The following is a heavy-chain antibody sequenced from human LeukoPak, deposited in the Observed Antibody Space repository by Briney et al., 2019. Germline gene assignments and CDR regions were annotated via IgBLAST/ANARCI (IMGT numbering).Heavy chain of an antibody. V-gene: IGHV3-23*01. Sequence: GGSLRLSCAASGFTFSSYAMSWVRQAPGKGLEWVSAISGSGGSTYYADSVKGRLTISRDNSKNTLYLQMNSLRAEDTAVYYCAKDLERGVIVVALDYWGQGTLVTVSS. CDR1: GFTFSSYA. J-gene: IGHJ4*02. CDR2: ISGSGGST. CDR3: AKDLERGVIVVALDY. D-gene: IGHD3-22*01.